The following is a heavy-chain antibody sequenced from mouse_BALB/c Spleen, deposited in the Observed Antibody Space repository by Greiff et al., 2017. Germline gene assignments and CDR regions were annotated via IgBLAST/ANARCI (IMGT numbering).Heavy chain of an antibody. CDR1: GFAFSSYD. Sequence: EVKLVESGGGLVKPGGSLKLSCAASGFAFSSYDMSWVRQTPEKRLEWVAYISSGGGSTYYPDTVKGRFTISRDNAKNTLYLQMSSLKSEDTAMYYCARRNYGNFDYWGQGTTLTVSS. D-gene: IGHD2-1*01. CDR3: ARRNYGNFDY. CDR2: ISSGGGST. J-gene: IGHJ2*01. V-gene: IGHV5-12-1*01.